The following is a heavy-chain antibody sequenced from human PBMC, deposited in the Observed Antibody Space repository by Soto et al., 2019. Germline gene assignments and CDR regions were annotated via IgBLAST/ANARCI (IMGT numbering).Heavy chain of an antibody. CDR1: GGSISSYY. V-gene: IGHV4-59*07. CDR2: IYYTGST. Sequence: PSDTLSLTCAVSGGSISSYYRTWIRQSPGKGLEWIVYIYYTGSTKYSPSLKSRVTISLCTSRNKLSLNLSSVTAADTAVYFCTRGGTYGDYFDYWGQGTLVTVSS. J-gene: IGHJ4*02. CDR3: TRGGTYGDYFDY. D-gene: IGHD4-17*01.